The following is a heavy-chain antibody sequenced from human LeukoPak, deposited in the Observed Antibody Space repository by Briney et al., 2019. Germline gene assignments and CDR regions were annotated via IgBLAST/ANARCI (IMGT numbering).Heavy chain of an antibody. CDR3: ARAASGSYPGYFDY. CDR1: GFTFSSYW. J-gene: IGHJ4*02. V-gene: IGHV3-7*01. CDR2: INQDGSAK. Sequence: GGSLRLSCAASGFTFSSYWMSWVRQAPGKGLEWVANINQDGSAKYSVDSVKGRFTISRDNAKNSLYLQMNSLRVEDTAAYYCARAASGSYPGYFDYWGQGTLVTVSS. D-gene: IGHD1-26*01.